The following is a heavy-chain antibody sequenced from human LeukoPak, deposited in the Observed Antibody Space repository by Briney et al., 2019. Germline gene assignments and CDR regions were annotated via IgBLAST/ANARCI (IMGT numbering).Heavy chain of an antibody. Sequence: PGESLKISCKGSGYSFTNYWIGWVRQMPGKGLEWMGIIYPADPDTRYSPSFQGQVTISVDKSISTAYLQWSSLKASDTAMYYCARLLGYCSSTSCLYGMDVWGKGTTVTVSS. J-gene: IGHJ6*04. CDR1: GYSFTNYW. CDR3: ARLLGYCSSTSCLYGMDV. CDR2: IYPADPDT. D-gene: IGHD2-2*01. V-gene: IGHV5-51*01.